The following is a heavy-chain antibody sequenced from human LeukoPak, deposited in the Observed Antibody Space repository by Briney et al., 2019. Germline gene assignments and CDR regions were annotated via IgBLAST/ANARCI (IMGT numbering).Heavy chain of an antibody. J-gene: IGHJ3*02. CDR3: ARDIVGATRAWAFYT. Sequence: PGGSLRHSCAASGFTFSNYSMNWVRQAPGKGLEWVSSISSSSSYIYYADSVKGRFTISRDNAKNSLYLQMNSLRAEDTDVYYCARDIVGATRAWAFYTSGEGGKVTVSS. CDR2: ISSSSSYI. CDR1: GFTFSNYS. V-gene: IGHV3-21*01. D-gene: IGHD1-26*01.